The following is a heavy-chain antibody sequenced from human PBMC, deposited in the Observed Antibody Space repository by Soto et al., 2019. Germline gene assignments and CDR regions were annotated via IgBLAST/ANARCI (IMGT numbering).Heavy chain of an antibody. Sequence: QVQLVQSGAEVKKPGASVKVSCKASGYTFTSYYMHWVRQAPGQGLEWMGIINPRGGSTSYAQKFQGTVTMTRDTSTSTFYMALSSLRSEDTAVYFGARDRLEEGLLDKGGQSSGVTV. D-gene: IGHD3-3*01. CDR2: INPRGGST. CDR1: GYTFTSYY. CDR3: ARDRLEEGLLDK. V-gene: IGHV1-46*03. J-gene: IGHJ1*01.